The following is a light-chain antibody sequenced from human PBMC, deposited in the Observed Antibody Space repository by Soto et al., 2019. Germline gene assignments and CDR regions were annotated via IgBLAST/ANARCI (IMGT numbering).Light chain of an antibody. Sequence: AIRMTQSPSSFSASPGDRVTITCRASQGISSYLAWFQQKPGKAPKLLIYAASTLQSGVPSRFSGSGSGTAFTLTISCLQSEDFATYYCQQYFTYPYTFGQGTKLEIK. J-gene: IGKJ2*01. CDR2: AAS. CDR1: QGISSY. CDR3: QQYFTYPYT. V-gene: IGKV1-8*01.